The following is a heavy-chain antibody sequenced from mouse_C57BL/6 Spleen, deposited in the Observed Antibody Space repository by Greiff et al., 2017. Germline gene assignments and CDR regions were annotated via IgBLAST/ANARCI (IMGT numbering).Heavy chain of an antibody. J-gene: IGHJ1*03. Sequence: EVQGVESGGGLVKPGGSLKLSCAASGFTFSDYGMHWVRQAPEKGLEWVAYISSGSSTIYYADTVKGRFTISRDNAKNTLFLQMTSLRSEDTAMYYCARGSNYDAYWYFDVWGTGTTVTVSS. D-gene: IGHD2-5*01. CDR1: GFTFSDYG. CDR2: ISSGSSTI. V-gene: IGHV5-17*01. CDR3: ARGSNYDAYWYFDV.